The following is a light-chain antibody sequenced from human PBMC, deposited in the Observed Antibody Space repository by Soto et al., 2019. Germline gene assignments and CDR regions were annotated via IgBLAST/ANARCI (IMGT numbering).Light chain of an antibody. CDR1: SSDVGGYNY. J-gene: IGLJ2*01. Sequence: QSVLTQPSSVSGSPGQSVTISCTGTSSDVGGYNYVSWYQQHPGKAPKLMVYDVSKRPSGVPDRFSGSKSGNTASLTISGLQAEDEADYCCSSYAGTYTYVVFGGGTKLTVL. CDR3: SSYAGTYTYVV. V-gene: IGLV2-11*01. CDR2: DVS.